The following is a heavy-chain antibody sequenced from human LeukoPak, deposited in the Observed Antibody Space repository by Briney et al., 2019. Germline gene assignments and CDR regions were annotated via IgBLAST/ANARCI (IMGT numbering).Heavy chain of an antibody. J-gene: IGHJ1*01. CDR3: ATPAAGPGAEYSLY. CDR2: IDFTSRYI. CDR1: GFTFSSYS. Sequence: PGGSLNLSCAASGFTFSSYSMNWVCQAPGKGLERVSSIDFTSRYIYNADSVKGRFTTSRDNAKNSLDLQMNSLKVEDTAVYYCATPAAGPGAEYSLYWGQGTLVIVSS. V-gene: IGHV3-21*01. D-gene: IGHD6-13*01.